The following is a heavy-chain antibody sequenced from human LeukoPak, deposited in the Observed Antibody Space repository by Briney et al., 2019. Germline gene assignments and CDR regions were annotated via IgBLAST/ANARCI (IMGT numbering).Heavy chain of an antibody. J-gene: IGHJ4*02. Sequence: ASVKVSCKASGYTFSDEYMYWVRQAPGQGLEWMGWINTKSGDTRYAQKFQGRVTMTRDTSIGTIFMELSGLRSDDTGVYYCARHGDSPMVDFDYWGQGTLVTVSS. D-gene: IGHD5-18*01. CDR3: ARHGDSPMVDFDY. CDR1: GYTFSDEY. CDR2: INTKSGDT. V-gene: IGHV1-2*02.